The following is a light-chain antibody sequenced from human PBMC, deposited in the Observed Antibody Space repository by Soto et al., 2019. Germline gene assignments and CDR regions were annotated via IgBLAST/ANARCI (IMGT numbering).Light chain of an antibody. J-gene: IGLJ1*01. Sequence: QAVLTQPPSASGSPGQSVTISCTGTSSDVGSYNYVSWYQQNPGKAPKLIIYEVSKRPPGVPDRFSGSKSGNTASLSVSGLQAEDDGDYYCSSYAGSNIYDFGTGTKLTVL. CDR3: SSYAGSNIYD. CDR1: SSDVGSYNY. CDR2: EVS. V-gene: IGLV2-8*01.